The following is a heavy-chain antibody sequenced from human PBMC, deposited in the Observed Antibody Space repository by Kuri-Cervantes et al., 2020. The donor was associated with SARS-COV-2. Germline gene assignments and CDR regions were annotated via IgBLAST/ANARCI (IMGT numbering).Heavy chain of an antibody. CDR2: ISVSGDST. D-gene: IGHD2/OR15-2a*01. CDR3: AKDLSGVSSSFFFDS. V-gene: IGHV3-23*01. Sequence: GESLKISFGASGFTFSNYAMSWVRQAPGKGLQWVSTISVSGDSTYYADSVKGRFTISRDNSKNTLYLQMNSLRAEDTAVYYCAKDLSGVSSSFFFDSWGQGTPVTVSS. CDR1: GFTFSNYA. J-gene: IGHJ4*02.